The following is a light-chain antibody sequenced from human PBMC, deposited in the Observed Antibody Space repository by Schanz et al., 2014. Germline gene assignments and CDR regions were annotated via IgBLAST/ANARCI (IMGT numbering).Light chain of an antibody. V-gene: IGLV2-14*02. CDR1: TSDVGSYNL. Sequence: QSALTQPASVSGSPGQSITISCTATTSDVGSYNLVSWYQQHPGKAPKLMIYEGSKRPSGVSNRFSGSKSGNTASLTISGLQAEDEADYYCSSYTSSSTLDWVFGGGTKLTVL. J-gene: IGLJ3*02. CDR3: SSYTSSSTLDWV. CDR2: EGS.